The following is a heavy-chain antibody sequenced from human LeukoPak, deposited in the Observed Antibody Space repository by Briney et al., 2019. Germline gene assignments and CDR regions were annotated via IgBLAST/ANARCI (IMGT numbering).Heavy chain of an antibody. CDR3: ARELRTFDS. D-gene: IGHD3-16*01. J-gene: IGHJ4*02. Sequence: PGGSLRLSCAASGFTFSSYWMTWVRQAPGKGLEWVANIKHNGDELNYVDSVEDRFTISRDNARNSLYLHMTSLRAEDTAVYYCARELRTFDSWGQGTLVTVSS. CDR1: GFTFSSYW. V-gene: IGHV3-7*01. CDR2: IKHNGDEL.